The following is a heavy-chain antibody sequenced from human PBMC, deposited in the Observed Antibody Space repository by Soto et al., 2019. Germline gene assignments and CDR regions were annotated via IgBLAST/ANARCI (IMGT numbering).Heavy chain of an antibody. D-gene: IGHD5-12*01. CDR2: INYSGST. Sequence: QVQLQESGPGLVKPSETLSLTCTVSGGSISSYYWSWIRQPPGKGLEWIGYINYSGSTNYNPSLKSRATISVDTAKNQFSRKRTSVTAADTAVYYYAGVGVRYDSRYPYYFDYWCRGTLVTVSS. V-gene: IGHV4-59*01. CDR3: AGVGVRYDSRYPYYFDY. CDR1: GGSISSYY. J-gene: IGHJ4*02.